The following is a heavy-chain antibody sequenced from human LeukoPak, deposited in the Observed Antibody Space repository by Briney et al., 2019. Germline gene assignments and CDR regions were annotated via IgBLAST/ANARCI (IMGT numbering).Heavy chain of an antibody. D-gene: IGHD3-10*01. V-gene: IGHV3-23*01. CDR3: AKDQDPHSYGSGSYAPFDY. CDR1: GFSFTTHA. J-gene: IGHJ4*02. Sequence: QSGGSLRLSCVASGFSFTTHAMGWVRQAPGKGLEWVSHISGSGGSTKYSGSVKGRFTISRDNSKNTLYLQINSLRADDTAVYYCAKDQDPHSYGSGSYAPFDYWGQGTLATVSS. CDR2: ISGSGGST.